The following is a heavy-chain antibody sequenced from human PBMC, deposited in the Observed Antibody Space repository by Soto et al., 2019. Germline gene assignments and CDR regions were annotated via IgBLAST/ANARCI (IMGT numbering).Heavy chain of an antibody. Sequence: PGGSLRLSCAVSGFSFSNYGMHWVRQASGKGLEWVALMSYNGGTTYYGDSVKGRFTISRDNSENTLYLQMNSLRVEDTAVYYCVKDEVPDLEYLFVPIYQYGMDVWGQGTTVTVSS. V-gene: IGHV3-30*18. CDR2: MSYNGGTT. J-gene: IGHJ6*02. CDR3: VKDEVPDLEYLFVPIYQYGMDV. CDR1: GFSFSNYG. D-gene: IGHD3-3*01.